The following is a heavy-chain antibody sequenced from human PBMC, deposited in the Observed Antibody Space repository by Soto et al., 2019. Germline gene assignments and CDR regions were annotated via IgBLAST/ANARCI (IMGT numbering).Heavy chain of an antibody. V-gene: IGHV4-59*01. CDR1: GGSISSYY. CDR2: IYYSGST. CDR3: ARAFDYGGAEIDY. Sequence: QVQLQESGPGLVKPSETLSLTCTVSGGSISSYYWSWIRQPPGKGLEWIGYIYYSGSTNYNPSLKGRGTKSVDTSKNQFSLKLSSVAAADTAVYYCARAFDYGGAEIDYWGQGTLVTVSS. J-gene: IGHJ4*02. D-gene: IGHD4-17*01.